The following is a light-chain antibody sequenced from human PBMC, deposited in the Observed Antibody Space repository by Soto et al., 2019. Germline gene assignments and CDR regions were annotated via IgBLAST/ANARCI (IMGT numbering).Light chain of an antibody. CDR1: QSISSW. CDR3: QQYNSYSRT. Sequence: DIQMTQSPSTLSASVGDRVTITCRANQSISSWLAWYQQKPGKAPKLLIYKASSLESGVPSRFSGSGSGTEFTLTISSLQPDDFATYYCQQYNSYSRTFAQGTKV. V-gene: IGKV1-5*03. CDR2: KAS. J-gene: IGKJ1*01.